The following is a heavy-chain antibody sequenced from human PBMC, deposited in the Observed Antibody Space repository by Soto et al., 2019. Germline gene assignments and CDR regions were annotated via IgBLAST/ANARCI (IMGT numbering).Heavy chain of an antibody. Sequence: EVQLVESGGGLVKPGGSLRLSCAASGFTFSTYSMNWVRQAPGKGLEWVSSISSSSGYIYYADSVKGRFTISRDDDKNSLSLKMNSLRAGDTAVYYWGRVRSYTYGRGYVVDVGGQGTTVTVPS. CDR2: ISSSSGYI. CDR3: GRVRSYTYGRGYVVDV. CDR1: GFTFSTYS. D-gene: IGHD5-18*01. J-gene: IGHJ6*02. V-gene: IGHV3-21*01.